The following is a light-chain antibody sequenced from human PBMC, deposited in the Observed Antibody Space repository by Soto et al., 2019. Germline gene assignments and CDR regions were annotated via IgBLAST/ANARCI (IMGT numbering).Light chain of an antibody. CDR2: GAS. CDR1: QSVSGN. J-gene: IGKJ5*01. CDR3: QQYNYRPPA. V-gene: IGKV3-15*01. Sequence: EIVMTQSPATLPVSPGERAALSCRASQSVSGNLAWYQQTPGQAPRLLIYGASTRATGIPARFSGSGFGTEFTLTISSLKSEDFAVYYCQQYNYRPPAFGQGKRLEIK.